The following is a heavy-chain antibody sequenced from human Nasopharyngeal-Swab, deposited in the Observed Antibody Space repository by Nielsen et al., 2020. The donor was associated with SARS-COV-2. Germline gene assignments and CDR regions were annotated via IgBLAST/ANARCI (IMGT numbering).Heavy chain of an antibody. V-gene: IGHV1-8*01. CDR2: MNPNSGNT. CDR3: ARLGRGIPRDYYGSGSYYKN. J-gene: IGHJ4*02. Sequence: ASVKVSCKASGYTFTSYDINWVRQATGHGLEWMGWMNPNSGNTGYAQKFQGRVTMTRNTSISTAYMELSSLRSEDTAVYYCARLGRGIPRDYYGSGSYYKNWGQGTLVTVSS. CDR1: GYTFTSYD. D-gene: IGHD3-10*01.